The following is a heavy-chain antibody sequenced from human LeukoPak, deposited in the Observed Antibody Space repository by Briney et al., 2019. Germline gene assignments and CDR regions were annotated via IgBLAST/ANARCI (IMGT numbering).Heavy chain of an antibody. V-gene: IGHV4-59*12. CDR3: ASVVGGYYYMDV. CDR2: IYYSGST. CDR1: GGSISSYY. Sequence: SETLSLTCTVSGGSISSYYWSWIRQPPGEGLEWIGYIYYSGSTNYTPSLKSRVTISVDTSRDQFSLELSSVTAADTAVYYCASVVGGYYYMDVWGKGTTVTISS. J-gene: IGHJ6*03. D-gene: IGHD2-15*01.